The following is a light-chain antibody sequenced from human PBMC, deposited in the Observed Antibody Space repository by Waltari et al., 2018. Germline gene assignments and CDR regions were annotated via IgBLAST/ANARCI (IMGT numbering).Light chain of an antibody. CDR2: WAS. V-gene: IGKV4-1*01. J-gene: IGKJ1*01. CDR1: QSVLYNSNNKNY. CDR3: QQYDSSPRT. Sequence: DNVMTQSPDSLAVSLGERATINCKSSQSVLYNSNNKNYLAWYQQKPGQSPKLLIYWASTRESGVPDRFSGSGSGTDFTLTISSLQAEDVAVYYCQQYDSSPRTFGQGTKVEIK.